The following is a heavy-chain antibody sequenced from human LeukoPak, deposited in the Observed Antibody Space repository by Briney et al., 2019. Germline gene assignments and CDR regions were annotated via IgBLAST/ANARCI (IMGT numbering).Heavy chain of an antibody. J-gene: IGHJ4*02. CDR1: GYSFTSYW. CDR3: ARKKFSSDSSGYYSSPVDY. V-gene: IGHV5-51*01. Sequence: PGESLKISCKGSGYSFTSYWIGWVRQMPGKSLEWMGIIYPGDSDTRYSPSFQGQVTISADKSISTAYLQWSSLKASDTAMYYCARKKFSSDSSGYYSSPVDYWGQGTLVTVSS. CDR2: IYPGDSDT. D-gene: IGHD3-22*01.